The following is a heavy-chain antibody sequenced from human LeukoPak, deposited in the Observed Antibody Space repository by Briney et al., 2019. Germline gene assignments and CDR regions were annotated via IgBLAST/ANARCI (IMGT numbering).Heavy chain of an antibody. Sequence: GSLRLSCAASGFTFSSYAMGWVRQAPGKGLEWVSAISGSGGSTYYADSVKGRFTISRDNSKNTLYLQMNSLRAEDTAVYYCAKDPGRSGYYLFDYWGQGTLVTVSS. V-gene: IGHV3-23*01. J-gene: IGHJ4*02. D-gene: IGHD3-22*01. CDR3: AKDPGRSGYYLFDY. CDR1: GFTFSSYA. CDR2: ISGSGGST.